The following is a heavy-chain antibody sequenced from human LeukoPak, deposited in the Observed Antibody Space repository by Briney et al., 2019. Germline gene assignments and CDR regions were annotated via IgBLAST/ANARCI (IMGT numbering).Heavy chain of an antibody. CDR2: ISSSGSTI. CDR1: GFTFSSYE. J-gene: IGHJ2*01. Sequence: GGSLRLSCAASGFTFSSYEMNWVRQAPGKGLEWVSYISSSGSTIYYADSVKGRFTNSRDNAKNSLYLQMNSLRAEDTAVYYRARDYYDSSGYLKYWYFDLWGRGTLVTVSS. D-gene: IGHD3-22*01. CDR3: ARDYYDSSGYLKYWYFDL. V-gene: IGHV3-48*03.